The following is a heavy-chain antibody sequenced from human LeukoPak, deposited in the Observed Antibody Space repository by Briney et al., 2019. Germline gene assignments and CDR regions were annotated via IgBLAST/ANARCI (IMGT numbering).Heavy chain of an antibody. D-gene: IGHD2/OR15-2a*01. Sequence: GGSLRLSCSVSGFIFSRYGMHWVRQAPGKGLEWVAVIWYDGSQDYYADSVKGRFTISRDNSKSTLFLEINSLRAEDTAQYYCARADEANMDYWGQGTLVIVST. CDR1: GFIFSRYG. V-gene: IGHV3-33*01. CDR3: ARADEANMDY. CDR2: IWYDGSQD. J-gene: IGHJ4*02.